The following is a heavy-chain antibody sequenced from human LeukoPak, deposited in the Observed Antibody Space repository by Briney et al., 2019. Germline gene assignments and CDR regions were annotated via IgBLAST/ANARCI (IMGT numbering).Heavy chain of an antibody. CDR3: ARAPSGHLNWFDP. Sequence: GGSLRLSCAASGFTFSSYEMNWVRQAPGAGLEWVSYISSSGSSIEYADSVKGQFTISRDNARNSLYLQMNSLRAEDTAVYYCARAPSGHLNWFDPWGQGTLVTVSS. J-gene: IGHJ5*02. CDR2: ISSSGSSI. D-gene: IGHD3-3*01. V-gene: IGHV3-48*03. CDR1: GFTFSSYE.